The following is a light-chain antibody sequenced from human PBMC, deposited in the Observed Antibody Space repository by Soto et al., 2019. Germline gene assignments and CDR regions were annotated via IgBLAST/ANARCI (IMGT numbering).Light chain of an antibody. CDR1: SSDVGANNF. Sequence: QPVLTQPASVSGSPGQSITISCTGTSSDVGANNFVSWYQQHPGKAPKLMICEVSNRPSGVSNRFSGSKSGNTASLTISGLQAEDEADYYCNSYTNTGARVFGTGTKVTVL. V-gene: IGLV2-14*01. CDR3: NSYTNTGARV. CDR2: EVS. J-gene: IGLJ1*01.